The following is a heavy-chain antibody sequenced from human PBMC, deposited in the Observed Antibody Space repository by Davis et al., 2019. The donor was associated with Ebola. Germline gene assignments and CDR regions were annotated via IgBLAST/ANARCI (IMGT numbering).Heavy chain of an antibody. J-gene: IGHJ4*02. D-gene: IGHD6-19*01. CDR3: ARLGGDSSGLDY. Sequence: GGSLRLSCAASGFTYSSYAMSWVRQAPGKGLEWVSSLSSSSGTTYYADSVKGRFTISRDNSKNTLYLQMNSLRAEDTAVYYCARLGGDSSGLDYWGQGTLVTVSS. V-gene: IGHV3-23*01. CDR1: GFTYSSYA. CDR2: LSSSSGTT.